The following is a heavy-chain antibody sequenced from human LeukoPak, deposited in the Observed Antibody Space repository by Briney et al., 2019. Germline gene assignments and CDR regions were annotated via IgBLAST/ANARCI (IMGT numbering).Heavy chain of an antibody. J-gene: IGHJ4*02. CDR1: GFTFSSYA. CDR2: ISYDGNNK. CDR3: ARGAPERISSSTNYYFDY. D-gene: IGHD6-6*01. V-gene: IGHV3-30-3*01. Sequence: GGALRLSCAASGFTFSSYAMYWVRQAPGKGLEWVAVISYDGNNKYYADSVKGRFTISRDDYKSTLSLPMNSLRAEATAVYYCARGAPERISSSTNYYFDYWGQGTLVTVSS.